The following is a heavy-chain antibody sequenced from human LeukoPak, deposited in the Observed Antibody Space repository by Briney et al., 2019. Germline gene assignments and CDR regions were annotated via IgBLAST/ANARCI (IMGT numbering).Heavy chain of an antibody. V-gene: IGHV1-24*01. D-gene: IGHD1-1*01. CDR1: GYTLTELS. J-gene: IGHJ4*02. CDR3: ATANALLENPFDY. CDR2: FDPEDCET. Sequence: ASVKVSCKVSGYTLTELSMHWVRQAPGKGLEWMGGFDPEDCETIYPEKFQGRVTMTEDTSTDTAYMELSSLRSEDTAVYYCATANALLENPFDYWGQGTLATVSS.